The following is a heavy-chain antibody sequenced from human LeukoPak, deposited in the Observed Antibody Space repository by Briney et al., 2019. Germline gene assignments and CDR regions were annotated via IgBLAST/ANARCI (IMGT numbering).Heavy chain of an antibody. J-gene: IGHJ3*02. Sequence: PGGSLRLSCAASGFTFSSYAMHWVRQAPGKGLEWVAVISYDGSNKYYADSVKGRFTISRDHSKNTLYLQMNSLRAEDTAVYYCARSYCSGGSCDLGAFDIWGQGTMVTVSS. CDR2: ISYDGSNK. CDR3: ARSYCSGGSCDLGAFDI. D-gene: IGHD2-15*01. CDR1: GFTFSSYA. V-gene: IGHV3-30-3*01.